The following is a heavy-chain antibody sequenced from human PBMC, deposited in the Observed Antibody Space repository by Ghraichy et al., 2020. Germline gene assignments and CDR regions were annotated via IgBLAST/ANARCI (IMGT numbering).Heavy chain of an antibody. CDR2: IFSSGST. D-gene: IGHD3-10*01. Sequence: ETLSLTCTVSGASIRTYFWSWIRQPPGKGLEWIGDIFSSGSTNYNPSLKSRVTISVDASNNQFSLNLSSVTAADTAVYYCARMGGYKAPLWYWGQGTLVAVSS. J-gene: IGHJ4*02. CDR1: GASIRTYF. CDR3: ARMGGYKAPLWY. V-gene: IGHV4-59*01.